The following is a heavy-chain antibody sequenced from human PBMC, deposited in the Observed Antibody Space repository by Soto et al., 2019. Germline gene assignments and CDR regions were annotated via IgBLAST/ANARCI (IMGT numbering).Heavy chain of an antibody. J-gene: IGHJ4*02. CDR2: IIPIFGTA. Sequence: GASVKVSCKASGGTFSSYAISWVRQAPGQGLEWMGGIIPIFGTANYAQKFQGRVTITADESTSTAYMELSSLRSEDTAVYYCARDPDYSGYGRGGSPHYFDYWGQGTLVTVSS. D-gene: IGHD5-12*01. CDR3: ARDPDYSGYGRGGSPHYFDY. CDR1: GGTFSSYA. V-gene: IGHV1-69*13.